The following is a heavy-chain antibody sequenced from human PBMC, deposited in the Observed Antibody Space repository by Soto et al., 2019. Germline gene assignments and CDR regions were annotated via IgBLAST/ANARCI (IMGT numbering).Heavy chain of an antibody. D-gene: IGHD3-9*01. Sequence: QVQLVESGGGVVQPGRSLRLSCAASGFTFSSYGMHWVRQAPGKGLEWVAVISYDGSNKYYADSVKGRFTISRDNSKNTLYLQMNSLRAEDTAVYYCAKDRWYFDYSFDYWGHGTLVTVSS. J-gene: IGHJ4*01. CDR2: ISYDGSNK. CDR3: AKDRWYFDYSFDY. CDR1: GFTFSSYG. V-gene: IGHV3-30*18.